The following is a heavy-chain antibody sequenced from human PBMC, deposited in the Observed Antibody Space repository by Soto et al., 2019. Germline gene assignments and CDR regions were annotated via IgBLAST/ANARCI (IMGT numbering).Heavy chain of an antibody. CDR2: IYSNGNT. CDR3: ARGNPFSGMDV. Sequence: QVQLQESGPGLVRPSQTLSLTCIVSGGSVSSVGYYCSWVRQHPGTGLEWIGYIYSNGNTYYDPSLKSRVTISVDTSKNQFSLTLNSVTAADTAVYWCARGNPFSGMDVWGQGTTVTVSS. J-gene: IGHJ6*02. V-gene: IGHV4-31*03. CDR1: GGSVSSVGYY.